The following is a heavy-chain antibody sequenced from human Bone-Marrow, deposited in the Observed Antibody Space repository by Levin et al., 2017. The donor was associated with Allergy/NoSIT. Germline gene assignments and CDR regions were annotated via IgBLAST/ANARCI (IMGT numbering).Heavy chain of an antibody. CDR1: GGSVSNTYFY. V-gene: IGHV4-39*01. J-gene: IGHJ4*02. D-gene: IGHD1-26*01. Sequence: ASETLSLTCTVSGGSVSNTYFYWGWIRQPPGKGLEWIGNINYSGSSYYNSSLKNRVTISLDTSKNQFSLTLNSVTATDTAVYYCARQRFSGPGPQFDSWGQGTLVTVSS. CDR2: INYSGSS. CDR3: ARQRFSGPGPQFDS.